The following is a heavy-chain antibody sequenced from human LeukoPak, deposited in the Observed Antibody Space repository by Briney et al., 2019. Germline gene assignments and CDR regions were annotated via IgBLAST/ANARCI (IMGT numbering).Heavy chain of an antibody. CDR1: GGSISSSSYY. CDR3: ARLNNVHNWFDP. V-gene: IGHV4-39*07. D-gene: IGHD1/OR15-1a*01. J-gene: IGHJ5*02. CDR2: IYYSGGT. Sequence: PSETLSLTCTVSGGSISSSSYYWGWIRQPPGKGLEWIGSIYYSGGTYYNPSLKSRVTISVDTSKNQFSLKLSSVTAADTAVYYCARLNNVHNWFDPWGQGTLVTVSS.